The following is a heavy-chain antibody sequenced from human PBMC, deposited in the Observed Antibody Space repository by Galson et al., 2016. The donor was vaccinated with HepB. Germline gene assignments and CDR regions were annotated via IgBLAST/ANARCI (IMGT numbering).Heavy chain of an antibody. CDR2: IYPGDSDT. J-gene: IGHJ4*02. Sequence: QSGAEVKKPGESLKISCKASGYNFTTTYWITWVRQMPGKVLEWMGMIYPGDSDTRHSPPFQGQVIISVDKSISTAYLQWSSLKASDTAMYYCARPLQNSYGLDYWGQGTLVTVSS. CDR3: ARPLQNSYGLDY. V-gene: IGHV5-51*01. D-gene: IGHD5-18*01. CDR1: GYNFTTTYW.